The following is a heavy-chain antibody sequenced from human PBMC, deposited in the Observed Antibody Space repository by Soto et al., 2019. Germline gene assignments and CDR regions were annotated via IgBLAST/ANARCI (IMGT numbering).Heavy chain of an antibody. D-gene: IGHD6-6*01. V-gene: IGHV3-74*01. CDR1: GFTFSSYW. Sequence: GGSLRLSCAASGFTFSSYWMHWVRQAPGKGLVWVSRINSDGSSTSYADSVKGRFTISRDNAKNTLYLQMNSLRAEDTAVYYCARDLSRQLDYNWFDPWGQGTLVTVSS. J-gene: IGHJ5*02. CDR2: INSDGSST. CDR3: ARDLSRQLDYNWFDP.